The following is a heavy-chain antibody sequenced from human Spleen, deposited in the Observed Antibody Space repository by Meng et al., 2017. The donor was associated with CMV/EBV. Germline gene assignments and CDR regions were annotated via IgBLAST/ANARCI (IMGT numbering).Heavy chain of an antibody. Sequence: SETLSLTCAVYGGSFSGYYWSWIRQPPGKGLEWIGEINHSGSPFYNQSLKSRVIISVDTSANQVSLRLSSVTATDTAVYYCARCSYVIFGVADYYYYDMDVWGQGTTVTVSS. CDR3: ARCSYVIFGVADYYYYDMDV. D-gene: IGHD3-3*01. V-gene: IGHV4-34*01. CDR1: GGSFSGYY. J-gene: IGHJ6*02. CDR2: INHSGSP.